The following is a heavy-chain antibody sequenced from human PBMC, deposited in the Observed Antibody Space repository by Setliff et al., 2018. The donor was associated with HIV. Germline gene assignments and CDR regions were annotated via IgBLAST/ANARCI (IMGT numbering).Heavy chain of an antibody. CDR3: ARDLSDSSGYFNDGDVFDI. Sequence: SETLSLTCTVSGGSITGHYWSWIRQPPGKGLEWIGYIHYSGSSNYNPSLKSRVSISLDTSKKQVSLKLNSVTAADTAVYYCARDLSDSSGYFNDGDVFDIWGQGTMVTVSS. D-gene: IGHD3-22*01. J-gene: IGHJ3*02. CDR1: GGSITGHY. V-gene: IGHV4-59*11. CDR2: IHYSGSS.